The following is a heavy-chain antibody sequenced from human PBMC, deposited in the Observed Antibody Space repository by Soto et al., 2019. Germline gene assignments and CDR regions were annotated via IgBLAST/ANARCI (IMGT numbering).Heavy chain of an antibody. V-gene: IGHV1-24*01. D-gene: IGHD3-3*01. CDR3: ATGELRDLLFFYGMDV. J-gene: IGHJ6*02. CDR1: GYTLTELS. CDR2: FDPEDGET. Sequence: ASAKVSCKVSGYTLTELSMHWVRQAPGKGLEWMGGFDPEDGETIYAQKFQGRVTMTEDTSTDTAYMELSSLRSEDTAVYYCATGELRDLLFFYGMDVWGQGTTVTVSS.